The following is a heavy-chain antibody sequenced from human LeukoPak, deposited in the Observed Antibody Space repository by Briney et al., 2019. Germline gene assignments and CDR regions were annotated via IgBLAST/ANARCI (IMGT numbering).Heavy chain of an antibody. J-gene: IGHJ3*01. D-gene: IGHD3-3*01. CDR3: ARPRITVFGVVPWAFDV. V-gene: IGHV3-48*03. CDR2: ITNSGNTI. Sequence: QPGGSLRLSCAASGFTFSSYEMNWVRQAPGKGLEWISYITNSGNTIYYADSVKGRFTISRDDAKNSLYLQMNSLRAEDTAVYYCARPRITVFGVVPWAFDVWGQGTMVTVSS. CDR1: GFTFSSYE.